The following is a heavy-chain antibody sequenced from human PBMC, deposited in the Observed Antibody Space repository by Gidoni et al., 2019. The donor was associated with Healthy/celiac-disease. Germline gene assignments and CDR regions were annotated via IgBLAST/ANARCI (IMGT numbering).Heavy chain of an antibody. V-gene: IGHV4-39*01. CDR2: IFYTGTT. D-gene: IGHD2-2*02. CDR3: ARSLLYPGCRIDV. J-gene: IGHJ6*03. CDR1: GGPTSASDSY. Sequence: QLQLQESGPGLVKPSETLPLTCTVSGGPTSASDSYWGWVRQSPGKGLGWMGNIFYTGTTDYNPSLKSRVTISVDRSKNQFSLKLNFVTAADTGVYYCARSLLYPGCRIDVWGKGTTFGVAS.